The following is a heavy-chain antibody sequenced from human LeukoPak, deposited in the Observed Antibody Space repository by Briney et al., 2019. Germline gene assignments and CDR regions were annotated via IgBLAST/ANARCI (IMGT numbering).Heavy chain of an antibody. Sequence: GGSLRLSCAASGFTFDDYAMHWVRQAPGKGLEWVSGISWNSGSIGYADSVKGRFTISRDNAKNSLYLQMNSLRAEDMALYYCAKGGDSGSYKAPFDYWGQGTLVTVSS. V-gene: IGHV3-9*03. CDR2: ISWNSGSI. D-gene: IGHD1-26*01. CDR3: AKGGDSGSYKAPFDY. CDR1: GFTFDDYA. J-gene: IGHJ4*02.